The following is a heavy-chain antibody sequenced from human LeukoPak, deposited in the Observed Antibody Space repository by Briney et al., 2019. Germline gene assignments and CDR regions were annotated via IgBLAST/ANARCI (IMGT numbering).Heavy chain of an antibody. D-gene: IGHD2-2*01. CDR2: VYYNGDI. CDR1: GVPISTYY. Sequence: SETLSLTCSVSGVPISTYYWSWLRQSPGKGLEWIAYVYYNGDIMYNPSLKSRVTISLDTSKNQFSLSMTSVTAADTAVYYCARSPPPDIVVVPAVRYYYYMDVWGKGTTVTVSS. CDR3: ARSPPPDIVVVPAVRYYYYMDV. J-gene: IGHJ6*03. V-gene: IGHV4-59*01.